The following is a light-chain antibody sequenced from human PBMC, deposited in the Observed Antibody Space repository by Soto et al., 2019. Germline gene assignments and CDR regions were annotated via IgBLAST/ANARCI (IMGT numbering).Light chain of an antibody. CDR3: QQRSNWPPMYT. CDR1: QSVSSY. V-gene: IGKV3-11*01. Sequence: EIVLTQSPATLSLSPGERATLSSRACQSVSSYLAWYQQKPGQAPRLLIYDASNRATGIPARFSGSGSGTDFTLTISSLEPEDFAVYYCQQRSNWPPMYTFGQGTKLEIK. J-gene: IGKJ2*01. CDR2: DAS.